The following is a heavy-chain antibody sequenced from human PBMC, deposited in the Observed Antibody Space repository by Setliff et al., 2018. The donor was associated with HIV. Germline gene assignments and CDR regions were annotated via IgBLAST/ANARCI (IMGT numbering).Heavy chain of an antibody. D-gene: IGHD3-10*01. CDR1: GYNFANHY. J-gene: IGHJ5*02. Sequence: GESLKISCKGSGYNFANHYVSWVRQKPGKGLEWMGKMDPSNSYTNYDSSFQGHVTMSADTSINTAYLHFNNLKASDSAIYYCARHGEEHPSSFFDPWGQGTLVTVSS. CDR3: ARHGEEHPSSFFDP. CDR2: MDPSNSYT. V-gene: IGHV5-10-1*01.